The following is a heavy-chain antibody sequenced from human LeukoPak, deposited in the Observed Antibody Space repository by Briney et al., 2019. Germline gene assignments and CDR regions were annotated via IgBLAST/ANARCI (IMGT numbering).Heavy chain of an antibody. Sequence: SGGSLRLCCTASGFTFSSYAMSWVRQAPGKGLEWVSAISGSGGSTYYADSVKGRFTISRDNSKNTLYLQMNSLRAEDTTVYYCAKPPEKWELLFDYWGQGTLVTVSS. V-gene: IGHV3-23*01. D-gene: IGHD1-26*01. J-gene: IGHJ4*02. CDR1: GFTFSSYA. CDR2: ISGSGGST. CDR3: AKPPEKWELLFDY.